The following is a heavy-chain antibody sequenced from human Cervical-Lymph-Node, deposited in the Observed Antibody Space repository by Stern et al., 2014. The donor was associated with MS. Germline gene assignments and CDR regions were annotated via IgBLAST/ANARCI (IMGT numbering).Heavy chain of an antibody. V-gene: IGHV5-51*03. CDR1: GYTFTTYW. Sequence: VQLGQSGAEVKKPGESLTISCQGSGYTFTTYWIVWVRQVPGKGLEWMGIFYPGDSDTRYSLTFQGQVTISADNSISTAYLHLSSLKASDTAMYYCARATEGSYYDSSGFYSWYFDLWGRGTLVTVSS. J-gene: IGHJ2*01. CDR2: FYPGDSDT. D-gene: IGHD3-22*01. CDR3: ARATEGSYYDSSGFYSWYFDL.